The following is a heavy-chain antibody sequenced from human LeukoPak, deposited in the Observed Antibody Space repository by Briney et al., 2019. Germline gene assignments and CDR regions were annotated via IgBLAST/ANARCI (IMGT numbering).Heavy chain of an antibody. Sequence: GGSLRLSCGASGFTFSDYTMNWVRQAPGKGLEGVSSISGTTTYIYYTDSVKGRFTISRDNAKSSLYLQMNSLRAEDTAVYYCARDCGGSCYFDSWGQGTLVTVSS. CDR1: GFTFSDYT. CDR2: ISGTTTYI. V-gene: IGHV3-21*01. J-gene: IGHJ4*02. D-gene: IGHD2-15*01. CDR3: ARDCGGSCYFDS.